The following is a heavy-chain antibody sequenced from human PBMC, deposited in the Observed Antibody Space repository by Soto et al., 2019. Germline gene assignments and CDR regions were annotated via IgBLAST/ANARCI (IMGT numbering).Heavy chain of an antibody. CDR1: GGSISSSRSY. D-gene: IGHD2-15*01. V-gene: IGHV4-39*01. CDR3: ARQQKPGDIDLWFVP. CDR2: VFYSGNT. J-gene: IGHJ5*02. Sequence: QLQLQESGPGLVKASETLSLTCIVSGGSISSSRSYWAWIRQPPGKGLEWIANVFYSGNTYYNPSLASRVTVSVDTSRNQCSLRLSSATAADTAVYYGARQQKPGDIDLWFVPWGQGTLVTVSS.